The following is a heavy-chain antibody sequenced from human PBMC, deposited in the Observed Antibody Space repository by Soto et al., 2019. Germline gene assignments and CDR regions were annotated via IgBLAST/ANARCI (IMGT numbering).Heavy chain of an antibody. Sequence: VGSLRLSCAASGFIFSSYSMNWVRQAPGKGLEWVSSISTTSSFTFYADSVKGRFTISRDNAKNSLFLQMNSLRVEDTAVYYCVRGGKKQLVQDPYNWFDPWGQGTLVTVSS. CDR3: VRGGKKQLVQDPYNWFDP. D-gene: IGHD6-6*01. CDR2: ISTTSSFT. J-gene: IGHJ5*02. V-gene: IGHV3-21*01. CDR1: GFIFSSYS.